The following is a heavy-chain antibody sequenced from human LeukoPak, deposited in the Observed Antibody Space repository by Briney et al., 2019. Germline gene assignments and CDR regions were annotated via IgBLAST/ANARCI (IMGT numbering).Heavy chain of an antibody. D-gene: IGHD6-19*01. Sequence: ASVKVSCKTSGGTFSSYAISWVRQAPGQGLEWMGRIIPIFGTADYAQKFQGRVTITTDESTSTAYMELSSLRSEDTAVYYCARVKAVALVYWGQGTLVTVSS. J-gene: IGHJ4*02. CDR2: IIPIFGTA. CDR1: GGTFSSYA. CDR3: ARVKAVALVY. V-gene: IGHV1-69*05.